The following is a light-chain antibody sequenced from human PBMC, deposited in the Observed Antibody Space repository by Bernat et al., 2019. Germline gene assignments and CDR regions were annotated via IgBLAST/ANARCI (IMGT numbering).Light chain of an antibody. CDR3: QHYNSYPIT. CDR2: GAS. J-gene: IGKJ5*01. Sequence: DIQMTQSPSSLSASAGDRVTITCRASRDIGNYLAWFQQKQGRAPKSLIYGASSLQSGVPSRFSGSGSGTDFTLNMSSVHPEYYATYYCQHYNSYPITFGQTTLLDIK. CDR1: RDIGNY. V-gene: IGKV1-16*01.